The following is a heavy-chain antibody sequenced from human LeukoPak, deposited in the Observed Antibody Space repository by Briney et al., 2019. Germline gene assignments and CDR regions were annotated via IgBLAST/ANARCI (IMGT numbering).Heavy chain of an antibody. CDR1: GGSVSSSTFY. CDR3: ARTTITIFGVVGGYFDY. CDR2: IYYSGST. Sequence: SETLSLTCTVSGGSVSSSTFYWGWIRQPPGKGLEWIGSIYYSGSTYYNPSLKSRVTISVDTSKNQFSLKLSSVTAADTAVYYCARTTITIFGVVGGYFDYWGQGTLVTVSS. D-gene: IGHD3-3*01. V-gene: IGHV4-39*07. J-gene: IGHJ4*02.